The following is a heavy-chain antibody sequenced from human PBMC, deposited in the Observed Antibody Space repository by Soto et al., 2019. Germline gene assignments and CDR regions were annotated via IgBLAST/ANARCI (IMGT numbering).Heavy chain of an antibody. CDR1: GDSVSTNRAA. D-gene: IGHD3-10*01. CDR3: AANYYRSGSYCSTFEY. V-gene: IGHV6-1*01. J-gene: IGHJ4*02. Sequence: QVQLQQSGPGLLRPSQTLSLTCAISGDSVSTNRAAWNWIRQSPSRGLEWLGRTYYDSIWYTDYDPPLNSLISVNTSTSKNQCSLQLASVTPEGTAVYYCAANYYRSGSYCSTFEYWGQGTQVTVS. CDR2: TYYDSIWYT.